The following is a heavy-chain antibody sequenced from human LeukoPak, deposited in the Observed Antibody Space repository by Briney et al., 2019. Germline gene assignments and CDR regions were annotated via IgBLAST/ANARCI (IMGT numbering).Heavy chain of an antibody. D-gene: IGHD2-2*01. J-gene: IGHJ3*02. V-gene: IGHV1-69*13. CDR3: ARDIPPHQLLLPDAFDI. CDR2: IIPILGTA. CDR1: GGIFSSYA. Sequence: SVKVSCKASGGIFSSYAISWVRQAPGQGLEWMGGIIPILGTANYAQKFQGRVTITADESTSTAYMELSSLRSEDTAVYYCARDIPPHQLLLPDAFDIWGQGTMVTVSS.